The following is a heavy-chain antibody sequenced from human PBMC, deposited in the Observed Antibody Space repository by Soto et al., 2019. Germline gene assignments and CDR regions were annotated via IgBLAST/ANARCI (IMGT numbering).Heavy chain of an antibody. J-gene: IGHJ4*02. Sequence: QVQLVQSGAEVRKPGASVKVSCEASGYTFTSYDIYWVRQATGQGLEWMGWMNPNTGNSGYAQKFQGRVTMTSDTSKSTVHMEVSSLRSEDTAVYYCARRAETNGWNGFGADKYYFDFWGQGTLVTVSS. CDR1: GYTFTSYD. V-gene: IGHV1-8*01. D-gene: IGHD1-1*01. CDR3: ARRAETNGWNGFGADKYYFDF. CDR2: MNPNTGNS.